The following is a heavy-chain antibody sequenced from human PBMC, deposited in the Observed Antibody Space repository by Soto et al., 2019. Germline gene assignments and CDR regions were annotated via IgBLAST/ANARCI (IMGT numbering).Heavy chain of an antibody. D-gene: IGHD3-3*01. CDR3: AKKVTIYAVDPADY. V-gene: IGHV3-23*01. CDR2: MSGSGDAA. CDR1: GFTFSDYG. Sequence: HPGGSLRLSCAASGFTFSDYGMSWVRQAPGKGLEWVSVMSGSGDAAYYADSVKGRFTISRDNSKNTLYLKMNSLRAEDTAVYFCAKKVTIYAVDPADYWGQGP. J-gene: IGHJ4*02.